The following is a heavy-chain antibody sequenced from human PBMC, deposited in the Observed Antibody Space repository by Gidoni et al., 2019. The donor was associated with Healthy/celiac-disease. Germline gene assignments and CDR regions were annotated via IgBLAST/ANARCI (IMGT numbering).Heavy chain of an antibody. D-gene: IGHD5-12*01. CDR1: GFTFSNAW. CDR2: INIKTDGGTT. CDR3: TTREAIVATMTDY. Sequence: EVQLVESGGGLVKPGGSLRLSCAASGFTFSNAWMSWVRQAPGKGLELVGRINIKTDGGTTDYAAPVKGRFTISRDDSKNTLYLQMNSLKTEDTAVYYCTTREAIVATMTDYWGQGTPVTVSS. V-gene: IGHV3-15*01. J-gene: IGHJ4*02.